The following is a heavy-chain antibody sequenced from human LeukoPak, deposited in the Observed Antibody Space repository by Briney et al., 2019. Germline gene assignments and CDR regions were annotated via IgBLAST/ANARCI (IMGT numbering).Heavy chain of an antibody. J-gene: IGHJ6*03. V-gene: IGHV3-7*01. CDR1: GFTFTIYW. Sequence: GGSLRLSCAASGFTFTIYWMSWVRQAPGKGLEWVANIKQDGSEKYYVDSVKGRFTISRDNAKNSLYLQMNSLRAEDTAVYYCARTAFQAPYYYYYMDVWGKGTTVTVSS. D-gene: IGHD5-18*01. CDR3: ARTAFQAPYYYYYMDV. CDR2: IKQDGSEK.